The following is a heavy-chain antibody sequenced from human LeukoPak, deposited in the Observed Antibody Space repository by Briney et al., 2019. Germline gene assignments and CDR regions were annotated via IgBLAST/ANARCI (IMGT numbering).Heavy chain of an antibody. CDR1: GGTFSIYA. CDR2: IIPILGIA. Sequence: ASVKVSCKASGGTFSIYAISWVRQAPGQGLEWMGRIIPILGIANYAQKFQGRVTITADKSTSTAYMELSSLRSEDTAVYYCARARCSSTSCYKYNWFDPWGQGTLVTVSS. J-gene: IGHJ5*02. CDR3: ARARCSSTSCYKYNWFDP. V-gene: IGHV1-69*04. D-gene: IGHD2-2*02.